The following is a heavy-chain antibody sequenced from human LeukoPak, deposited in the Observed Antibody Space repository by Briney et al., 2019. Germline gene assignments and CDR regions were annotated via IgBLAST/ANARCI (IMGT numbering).Heavy chain of an antibody. CDR2: INPYSGGT. V-gene: IGHV1-2*02. CDR3: ARGHGEGDWFGP. D-gene: IGHD3-10*01. J-gene: IGHJ5*02. CDR1: GYTFTGNY. Sequence: GASVKVSCKASGYTFTGNYIHWVRQAPGQGLEWMGWINPYSGGTNYAQRFQGRVTMTRDTSISTAYMELSRLRSDDTAVYFCARGHGEGDWFGPWGQGTLVTVSS.